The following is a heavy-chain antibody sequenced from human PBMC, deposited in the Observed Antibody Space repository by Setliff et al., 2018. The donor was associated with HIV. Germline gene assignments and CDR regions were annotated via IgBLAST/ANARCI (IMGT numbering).Heavy chain of an antibody. V-gene: IGHV1-69*05. CDR1: GGTFSSYA. CDR3: ARDTGGEITFGGVIVNYYYYRDV. J-gene: IGHJ6*03. CDR2: IIPIFGTA. D-gene: IGHD3-16*02. Sequence: ASVKVSCKASGGTFSSYAISWVRQAPGQGLEWMGGIIPIFGTANYAQKFQGRVTITTDESTSTAYMELSSLRSEDTAVYYCARDTGGEITFGGVIVNYYYYRDVWGKGTTVTVSS.